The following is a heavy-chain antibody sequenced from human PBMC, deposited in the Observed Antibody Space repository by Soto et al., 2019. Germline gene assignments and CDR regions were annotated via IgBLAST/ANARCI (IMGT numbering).Heavy chain of an antibody. Sequence: QVQLQESGPGLVKPSGTLSLTCAVSGVSISSSQWWSWVRQPPGKGLEWIGEIYYNERTNYNPSLKRRLTLSLDKAKNQVSLKLSSVTDADTATYYCGRTKDYFYGVDVWGQGNTVTVSS. J-gene: IGHJ6*02. CDR3: GRTKDYFYGVDV. CDR1: GVSISSSQW. V-gene: IGHV4-4*02. CDR2: IYYNERT.